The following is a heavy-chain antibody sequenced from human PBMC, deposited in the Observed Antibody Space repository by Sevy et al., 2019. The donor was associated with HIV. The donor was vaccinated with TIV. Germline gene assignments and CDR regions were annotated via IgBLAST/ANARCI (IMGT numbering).Heavy chain of an antibody. V-gene: IGHV3-23*01. CDR1: GFTLRTYA. D-gene: IGHD3-22*01. J-gene: IGHJ3*02. Sequence: GGSLRLSCVASGFTLRTYAMNWVRQAPGKGLKWVSTIFKSGDVTYYADSVKGRLTIARDNSKNTVYLHMNSLRAEDRALFFCAGARYDSSGSFDAFDIWGQGTMVTVSS. CDR2: IFKSGDVT. CDR3: AGARYDSSGSFDAFDI.